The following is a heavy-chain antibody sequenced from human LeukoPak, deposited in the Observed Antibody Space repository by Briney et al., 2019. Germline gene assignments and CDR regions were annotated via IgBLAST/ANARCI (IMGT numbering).Heavy chain of an antibody. V-gene: IGHV3-74*01. Sequence: PGGSLRLSCAASGFSFSSYWMHWVRQAPGKGLVWVSRINSDGSGTSSADSVKGRFTISRDNAKNTLYLQMNSLRAEDTAVYYCARKDLVASQFDNWGQGTLVTVSS. CDR3: ARKDLVASQFDN. D-gene: IGHD2-15*01. J-gene: IGHJ4*02. CDR2: INSDGSGT. CDR1: GFSFSSYW.